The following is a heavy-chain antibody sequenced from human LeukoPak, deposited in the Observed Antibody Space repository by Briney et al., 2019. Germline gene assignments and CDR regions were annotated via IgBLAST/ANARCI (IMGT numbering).Heavy chain of an antibody. CDR3: AKGGRMVRGVIVTNYYFDY. D-gene: IGHD3-10*01. J-gene: IGHJ4*02. V-gene: IGHV3-23*01. CDR1: RFTFSSYA. Sequence: GGSLRLSCAASRFTFSSYAMSWVRQAPGKGLECVSSISAGGGGSYYADSVQGRFTISRDTSKNTLYLQMNSLRAEDTAVYYCAKGGRMVRGVIVTNYYFDYWGQGTLVTVSS. CDR2: ISAGGGGS.